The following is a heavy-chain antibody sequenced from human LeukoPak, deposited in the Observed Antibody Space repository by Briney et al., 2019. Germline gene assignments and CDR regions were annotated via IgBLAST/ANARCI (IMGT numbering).Heavy chain of an antibody. J-gene: IGHJ4*02. Sequence: PGGSLRLSCAASGFTFRYYSMNWVRQAPGKGLEWVSYISTTSSFIYYADSVKGRFTISRDNAKNSLYLQMNSLRAEDTAVYYCARDTRAAGFDYWGQGTLVTVSS. CDR2: ISTTSSFI. V-gene: IGHV3-48*01. D-gene: IGHD6-19*01. CDR1: GFTFRYYS. CDR3: ARDTRAAGFDY.